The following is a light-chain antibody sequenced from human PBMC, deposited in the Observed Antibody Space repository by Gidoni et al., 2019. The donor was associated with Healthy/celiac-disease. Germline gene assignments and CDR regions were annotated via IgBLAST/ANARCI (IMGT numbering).Light chain of an antibody. CDR1: LSISSW. CDR3: QQYTYYRT. V-gene: IGKV1-5*03. J-gene: IGKJ1*01. CDR2: KAS. Sequence: DIKRTQSPSTLSASVGHRVTITCRASLSISSWWAWYQQNPGKAPKPLFYKASSLESVVPSRFSGSGSGPLFTLTISSLQPEDFATYFCQQYTYYRTFGQGTKVEIK.